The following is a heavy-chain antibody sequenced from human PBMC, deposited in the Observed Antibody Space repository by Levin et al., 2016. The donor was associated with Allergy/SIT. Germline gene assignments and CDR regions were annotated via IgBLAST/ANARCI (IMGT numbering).Heavy chain of an antibody. D-gene: IGHD6-19*01. CDR2: VSGSGGST. J-gene: IGHJ4*02. Sequence: GESLKISCAASGFTFSSYAMTWVRQAPGKGLEWVSSVSGSGGSTYYADSVKGRFTISRDNPKNMLFLQMSSLRAEDTAVYFCAKDQGSSGWYLTDYWGQGTLVTVSS. CDR3: AKDQGSSGWYLTDY. V-gene: IGHV3-23*01. CDR1: GFTFSSYA.